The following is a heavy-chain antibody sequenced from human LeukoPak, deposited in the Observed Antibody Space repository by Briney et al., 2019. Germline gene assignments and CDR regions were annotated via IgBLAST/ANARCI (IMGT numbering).Heavy chain of an antibody. D-gene: IGHD3-22*01. CDR1: GYTFTGYY. CDR2: INPNSGGT. J-gene: IGHJ5*02. CDR3: ARGPTMIDFGRFDP. V-gene: IGHV1-2*02. Sequence: ASVKVSCKATGYTFTGYYMHWGRQAPGQGLEWMGWINPNSGGTNYAQKFQGRVTMTRDTSISTAYMELSRLRSDDTAVYYCARGPTMIDFGRFDPWGQGTLVTVSS.